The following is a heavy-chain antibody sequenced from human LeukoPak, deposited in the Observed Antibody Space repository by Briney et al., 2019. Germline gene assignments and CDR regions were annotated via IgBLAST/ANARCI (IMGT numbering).Heavy chain of an antibody. CDR2: ISYDGSNK. D-gene: IGHD5-18*01. CDR1: GFTFSSYA. CDR3: ARDGGYSYGTSYFDY. Sequence: GRSPRLSCAASGFTFSSYAMHWVRQAPGKGLEWVAVISYDGSNKYYADSVKGRFTISRDNSKNTLYLQMNSLRAEDTAVYYCARDGGYSYGTSYFDYWGQGTLVTVSS. J-gene: IGHJ4*02. V-gene: IGHV3-30*04.